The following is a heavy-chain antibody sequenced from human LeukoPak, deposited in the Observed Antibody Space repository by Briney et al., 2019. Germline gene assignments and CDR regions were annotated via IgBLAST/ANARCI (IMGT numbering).Heavy chain of an antibody. CDR2: INPNSGGT. J-gene: IGHJ4*02. D-gene: IGHD6-19*01. V-gene: IGHV1-2*04. CDR1: GYTFTGYY. CDR3: ARGCQSGWDLYYFDY. Sequence: ASVKVSCKASGYTFTGYYMHWVRQAPGQGLEWMGWINPNSGGTNYAQKFQGWVTMTRDTSISTAYMELGRLRSDDTAVYYCARGCQSGWDLYYFDYWGQGTLVAVSS.